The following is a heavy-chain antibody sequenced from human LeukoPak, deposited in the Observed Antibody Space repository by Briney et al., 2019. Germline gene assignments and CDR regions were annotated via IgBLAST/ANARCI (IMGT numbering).Heavy chain of an antibody. Sequence: GGTLRLSCAASGFIFSHYGMNWVRQAPGKGLEWVSGIPSRSTTYYADSVKGRFTISRDNSKNMVWLQINSPTAEDTATYYCAKDGNWARFEDWGQGTLVTVSS. J-gene: IGHJ4*02. D-gene: IGHD7-27*01. CDR1: GFIFSHYG. CDR2: IPSRSTT. V-gene: IGHV3-23*01. CDR3: AKDGNWARFED.